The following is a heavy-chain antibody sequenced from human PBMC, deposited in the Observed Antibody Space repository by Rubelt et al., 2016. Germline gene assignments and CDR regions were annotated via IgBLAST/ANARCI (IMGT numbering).Heavy chain of an antibody. CDR1: GGSISSGGYS. CDR2: IFQSGNT. D-gene: IGHD3-10*01. CDR3: ARVSRGSGLDP. J-gene: IGHJ5*02. V-gene: IGHV4-30-2*01. Sequence: QLQLQESGSGLVKPSQTLSLTCAVPGGSISSGGYSWSWIRQPPGKGLEWIGYIFQSGNTYYNPSLKSRVTISVDRSKNQFSRKLSSVTAADTAVYYCARVSRGSGLDPWGQGTLVTVSS.